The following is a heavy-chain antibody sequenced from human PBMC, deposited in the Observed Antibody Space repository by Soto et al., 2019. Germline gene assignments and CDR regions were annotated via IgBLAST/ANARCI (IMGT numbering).Heavy chain of an antibody. J-gene: IGHJ4*02. Sequence: QVQLQESGPGLVKPSETLSLTCTVSGGSVSSGSYYWSWIRQPPGKGLEWIGYIHYSGSTNYNPSLKSRVTISVDTSKNQFSLKLSSVTAADTAVYYCARAPWYSGSLPIDYWGQGTLVTVSS. CDR2: IHYSGST. D-gene: IGHD1-26*01. V-gene: IGHV4-61*01. CDR1: GGSVSSGSYY. CDR3: ARAPWYSGSLPIDY.